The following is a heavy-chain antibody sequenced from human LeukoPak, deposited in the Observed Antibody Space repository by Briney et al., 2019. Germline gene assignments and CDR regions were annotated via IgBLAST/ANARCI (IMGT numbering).Heavy chain of an antibody. J-gene: IGHJ4*02. D-gene: IGHD6-19*01. Sequence: SGPTLVNPTQTPTLTCTFSGFSLSTTGMCVTWFRQPPGKALEWLARIDWDDDKYYSTSLKTRLTISKDTSKGQVVLTLTNMDPVDTATYYCTRISPWPKRTAVARDFWGQGTLVTVSS. V-gene: IGHV2-70*11. CDR1: GFSLSTTGMC. CDR3: TRISPWPKRTAVARDF. CDR2: IDWDDDK.